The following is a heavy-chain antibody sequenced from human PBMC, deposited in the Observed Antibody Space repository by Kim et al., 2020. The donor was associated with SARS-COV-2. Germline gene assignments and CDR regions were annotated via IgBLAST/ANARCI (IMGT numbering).Heavy chain of an antibody. CDR3: AKEERPPSLLDY. J-gene: IGHJ4*02. CDR2: ISSEGSRN. Sequence: GGSLRLSCVASGFTFSSYAMHWVRQAPGRGLEWVATISSEGSRNFYVDSVKGRFTISRDNSKNTLYLHMNSLRAEDTALYDCAKEERPPSLLDYWGQGTL. V-gene: IGHV3-30*04. D-gene: IGHD6-25*01. CDR1: GFTFSSYA.